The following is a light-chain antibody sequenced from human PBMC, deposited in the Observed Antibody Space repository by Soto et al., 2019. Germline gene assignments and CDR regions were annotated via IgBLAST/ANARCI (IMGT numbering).Light chain of an antibody. V-gene: IGLV2-23*02. J-gene: IGLJ2*01. CDR3: CSYAGSTTFGV. CDR1: SSDVGSYDL. Sequence: QSALTQPASVSGSPGQSITISCTGTSSDVGSYDLVSWYQQHPGKAPKLMIYEVNKRPSGASNRFSGSKSGNTASLTISGLQAEDEADYYCCSYAGSTTFGVFGGGTKLTVL. CDR2: EVN.